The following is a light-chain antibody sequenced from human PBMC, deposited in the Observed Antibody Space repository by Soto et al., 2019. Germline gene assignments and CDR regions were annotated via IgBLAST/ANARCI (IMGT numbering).Light chain of an antibody. CDR3: QQTFTTPRT. Sequence: DIQMTQSPSSLSASVGDRVTITCRASRTINTYLNWYQHKPGKPPKLLIYGVSSLQGGVPSRFSGSGSGPDFSLTISSLQPEDFATYYCQQTFTTPRTFGQGTKVDIK. V-gene: IGKV1-39*01. CDR2: GVS. CDR1: RTINTY. J-gene: IGKJ2*02.